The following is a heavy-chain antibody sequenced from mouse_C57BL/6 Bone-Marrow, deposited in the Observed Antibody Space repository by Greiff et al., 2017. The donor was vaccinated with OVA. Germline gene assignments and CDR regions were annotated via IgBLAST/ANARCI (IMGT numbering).Heavy chain of an antibody. J-gene: IGHJ1*03. CDR2: ISSGSSTI. CDR1: GFTFSDYG. CDR3: AGRLLGYFDV. V-gene: IGHV5-17*01. D-gene: IGHD2-3*01. Sequence: EVQLVESGGGLVKPGGSLKLSCAASGFTFSDYGMHWVRQAPEKGLEWVAYISSGSSTIYYADTVKGRFTISRDNAKNTLFLQMTSLRSEDTAMYYCAGRLLGYFDVWGTGTTVTVSS.